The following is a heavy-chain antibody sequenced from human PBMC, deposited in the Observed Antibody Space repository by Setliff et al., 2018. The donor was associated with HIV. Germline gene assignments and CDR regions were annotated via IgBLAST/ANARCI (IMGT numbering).Heavy chain of an antibody. V-gene: IGHV4-4*08. Sequence: SETLSLTCSVSGGSMSRVYWTWIRQPPGKGLEWIGYVSASGTTKYNPSLQSRVTISGDSSKNQFSLRLSSVTAADTAVYYCAKEGSWNDDSGAFNIWGQGTMGTVSS. J-gene: IGHJ3*02. CDR2: VSASGTT. CDR1: GGSMSRVY. D-gene: IGHD1-1*01. CDR3: AKEGSWNDDSGAFNI.